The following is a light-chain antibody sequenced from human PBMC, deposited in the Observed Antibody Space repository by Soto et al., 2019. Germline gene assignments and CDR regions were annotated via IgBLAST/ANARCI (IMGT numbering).Light chain of an antibody. J-gene: IGKJ1*01. CDR3: QQVDSYPRT. CDR1: QGIGTY. V-gene: IGKV1-9*01. CDR2: ASS. Sequence: IQLNQSPSSLSASVGDRVTVTCRASQGIGTYLVWYQQKSGKAPTVLIYASSTLQTGVPSRFSVSGSGTDFSLTISSLHPEDVATYYCQQVDSYPRTFGQGTKVE.